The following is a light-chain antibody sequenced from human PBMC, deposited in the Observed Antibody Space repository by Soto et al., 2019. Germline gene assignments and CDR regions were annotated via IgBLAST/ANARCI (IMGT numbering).Light chain of an antibody. CDR3: QQYNNWPRT. CDR2: GAS. Sequence: EIVMTQSPATLSVSPGERATLSCRASQSVNSNLAWYQQKPGQVPRLLIYGASTMATGIPARFSGSGSGTEFTLTISNLQSEDFAVYYCQQYNNWPRTFGQGTKVEIK. CDR1: QSVNSN. V-gene: IGKV3-15*01. J-gene: IGKJ1*01.